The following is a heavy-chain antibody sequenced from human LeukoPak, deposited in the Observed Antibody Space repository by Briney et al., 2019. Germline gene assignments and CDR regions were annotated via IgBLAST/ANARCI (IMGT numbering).Heavy chain of an antibody. Sequence: PGGSLRLSCAASGFTFSSYSMNWVRQAPGKGLEWVSSISSSSSYIYYADSVKGRFTISRDNAKNSLYLRMNSLRAEDTAVYYCARDEVPSGYYDSSGWVDYWGQGTLVTVSS. J-gene: IGHJ4*02. CDR2: ISSSSSYI. CDR1: GFTFSSYS. D-gene: IGHD3-22*01. CDR3: ARDEVPSGYYDSSGWVDY. V-gene: IGHV3-21*01.